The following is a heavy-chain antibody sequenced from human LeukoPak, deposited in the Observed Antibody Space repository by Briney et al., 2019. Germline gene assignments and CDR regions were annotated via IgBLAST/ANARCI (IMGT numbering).Heavy chain of an antibody. CDR3: ASSDRDGYEPDDAFDI. CDR1: GYIFPNHG. V-gene: IGHV1-18*01. D-gene: IGHD5-24*01. J-gene: IGHJ3*02. Sequence: ASVKVSCKASGYIFPNHGISWVRQAPGEGLEWMGWITTYKGNIAYAQKFQGRVTITADKSTSTAYMELSSLRSEDTAVYYCASSDRDGYEPDDAFDIWGQGTMVTVSS. CDR2: ITTYKGNI.